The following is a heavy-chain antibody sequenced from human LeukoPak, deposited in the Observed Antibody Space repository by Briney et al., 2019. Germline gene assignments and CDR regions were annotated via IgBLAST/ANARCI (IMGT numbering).Heavy chain of an antibody. J-gene: IGHJ4*02. Sequence: GGALRLSCAASGFTFSNYAMNWVRQAPGKGLEWVSSISESGDTTHYADSVKGRFTISRDNAQNTLYLQMNTLRAEDTALYYCAKQWVDCWGQGTLVTVSS. CDR1: GFTFSNYA. CDR2: ISESGDTT. CDR3: AKQWVDC. V-gene: IGHV3-23*01. D-gene: IGHD1-26*01.